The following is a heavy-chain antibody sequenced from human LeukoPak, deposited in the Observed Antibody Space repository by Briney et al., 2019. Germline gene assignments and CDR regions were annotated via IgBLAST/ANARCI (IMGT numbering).Heavy chain of an antibody. J-gene: IGHJ5*02. CDR3: ARGVVVVPATTENWFDP. CDR1: GGSISSYY. V-gene: IGHV4-4*07. CDR2: IYTSGST. Sequence: SETLSLTCTVSGGSISSYYWSWFRQPAGKGLEWIGRIYTSGSTNYNPSLKSRVTMSVDTSKNQFSLKLSSVTAADTAVYYCARGVVVVPATTENWFDPWGQGTLVTVSS. D-gene: IGHD2-2*01.